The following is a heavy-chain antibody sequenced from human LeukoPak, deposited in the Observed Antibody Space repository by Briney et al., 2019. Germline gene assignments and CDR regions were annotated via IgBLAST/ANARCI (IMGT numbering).Heavy chain of an antibody. V-gene: IGHV3-23*01. CDR2: ISGSGGST. D-gene: IGHD2-21*02. J-gene: IGHJ4*02. CDR3: AKGADCGGDCWYFDY. CDR1: GFTFSSYA. Sequence: GGSLRLSCAASGFTFSSYAMSWVRQAPGKGLEWVSVISGSGGSTYYADSVKGRFTISRDNSKNTLYLQMNSLRAEDTAVYYCAKGADCGGDCWYFDYWGRGTLVTVSS.